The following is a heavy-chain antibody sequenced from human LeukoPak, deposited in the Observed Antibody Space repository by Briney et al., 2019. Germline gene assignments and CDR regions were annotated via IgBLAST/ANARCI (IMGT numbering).Heavy chain of an antibody. CDR1: GYTFTSYD. CDR3: ARARFGELLQGSYYYYYYMDV. V-gene: IGHV1-8*01. CDR2: MNPNSGNT. J-gene: IGHJ6*03. Sequence: ASVKVSCKASGYTFTSYDINWVRQATGQGLEWMGWMNPNSGNTGYAQKFQGRVTMTRNTSIRKAYMELSSLRSEDTAVYYCARARFGELLQGSYYYYYYMDVWGKGTTVTVSS. D-gene: IGHD3-10*01.